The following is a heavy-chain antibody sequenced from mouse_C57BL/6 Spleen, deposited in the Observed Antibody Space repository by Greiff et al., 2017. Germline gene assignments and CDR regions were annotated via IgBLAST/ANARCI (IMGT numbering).Heavy chain of an antibody. CDR3: AREGNYGAMDD. CDR1: GYSFTSYY. D-gene: IGHD2-1*01. Sequence: QVQLKQSGPELVKPGASVKISCKASGYSFTSYYIHWVKQRPGQGLEWIGWIYPGSGNTKYNEKFKGKATLTADKSSSTAYMQLSSLTSEDSAVYYCAREGNYGAMDDWGQGTSVTVSS. V-gene: IGHV1-66*01. CDR2: IYPGSGNT. J-gene: IGHJ4*01.